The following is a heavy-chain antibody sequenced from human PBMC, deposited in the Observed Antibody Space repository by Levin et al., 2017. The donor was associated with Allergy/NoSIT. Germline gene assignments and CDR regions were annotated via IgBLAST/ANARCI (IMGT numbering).Heavy chain of an antibody. V-gene: IGHV3-30*18. Sequence: PGGSLRLSCAASGFAFSAHGMHWVRQAPGKGLEWVAVMSYDGSKKYYAESVQGRFTISRDNSKKTLYLQMNSLRTKDTAVYYGAKPRYSSSWYDSFDIWGQGTMVTVSS. CDR3: AKPRYSSSWYDSFDI. J-gene: IGHJ3*02. CDR2: MSYDGSKK. D-gene: IGHD6-13*01. CDR1: GFAFSAHG.